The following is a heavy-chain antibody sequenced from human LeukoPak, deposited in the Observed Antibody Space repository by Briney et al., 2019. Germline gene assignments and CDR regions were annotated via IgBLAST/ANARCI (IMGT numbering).Heavy chain of an antibody. D-gene: IGHD4-23*01. Sequence: SETLSLTCTVSGGSISSYYWGWIRQPPGKGLEWIGSIYYSRSTYYNPSLKSRVTISVDTSKNQFSLKLSSVTAADTAVYYCARRVIRGYNWFDPWGQGTLVTVSS. CDR1: GGSISSYY. V-gene: IGHV4-39*01. CDR2: IYYSRST. J-gene: IGHJ5*02. CDR3: ARRVIRGYNWFDP.